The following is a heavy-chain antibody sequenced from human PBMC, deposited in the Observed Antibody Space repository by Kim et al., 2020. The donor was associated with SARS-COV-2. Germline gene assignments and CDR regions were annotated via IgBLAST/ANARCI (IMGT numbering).Heavy chain of an antibody. CDR1: GFTFSTYG. D-gene: IGHD4-17*01. CDR3: ARDDYGDPNAFDV. J-gene: IGHJ3*01. V-gene: IGHV3-33*01. Sequence: GGSLRLSCAASGFTFSTYGMHWVRQGPGKGLEWVALIFNDGSEQHYTDSVKGRFTISRDNSKNTLYLQMSSLSPEDAAVYYCARDDYGDPNAFDVWGQGTVVTVSS. CDR2: IFNDGSEQ.